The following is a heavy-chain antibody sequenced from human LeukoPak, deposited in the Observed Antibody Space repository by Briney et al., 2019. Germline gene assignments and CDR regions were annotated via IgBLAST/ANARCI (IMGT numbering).Heavy chain of an antibody. Sequence: GASVKVSCKASGGTFSSYAISWVRQAPGQGLEWMGGIIPIFGTANYAQKFQGRVTITADESTSTAYRELSSLRSEDTAVYYCARGSTRDSSGWYGPGKWFDPWGQGTLVTVSS. J-gene: IGHJ5*02. D-gene: IGHD6-19*01. CDR3: ARGSTRDSSGWYGPGKWFDP. CDR2: IIPIFGTA. V-gene: IGHV1-69*13. CDR1: GGTFSSYA.